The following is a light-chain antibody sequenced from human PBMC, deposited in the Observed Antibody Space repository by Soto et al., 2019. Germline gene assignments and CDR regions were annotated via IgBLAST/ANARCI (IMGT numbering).Light chain of an antibody. Sequence: EIVLTQSPATLSLSPGERATLSCRASQHVGASLAWYQHKPGQAPRLLIYEAFSRSTGIPARFRGSGFWTDFTLTISSLEPEDFAVYYCQQRSIWPNTFGQGTKLEIK. CDR1: QHVGAS. V-gene: IGKV3-11*01. CDR3: QQRSIWPNT. CDR2: EAF. J-gene: IGKJ2*01.